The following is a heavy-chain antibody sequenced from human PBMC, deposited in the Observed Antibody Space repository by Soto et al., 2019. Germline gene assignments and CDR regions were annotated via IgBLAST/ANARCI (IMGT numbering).Heavy chain of an antibody. CDR2: IYYSGST. CDR3: AHAATRYYYYGMDV. D-gene: IGHD2-15*01. CDR1: CGSVSSGSYY. Sequence: SETLSLTCTVSCGSVSSGSYYWSWIRQPPGKGLEWIGYIYYSGSTNYNPSLKSRVTISVDTSKNQFSLKLSSVTAADTAVYYCAHAATRYYYYGMDVWGQGTTVTVSS. J-gene: IGHJ6*02. V-gene: IGHV4-61*01.